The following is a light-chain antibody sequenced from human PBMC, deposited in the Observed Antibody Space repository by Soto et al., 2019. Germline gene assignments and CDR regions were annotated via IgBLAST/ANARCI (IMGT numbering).Light chain of an antibody. J-gene: IGKJ4*01. CDR3: RQYGRSLELA. V-gene: IGKV3-20*01. Sequence: EIVLTQSPGTLSLSPGERATLSCRASQSVSNNYLAWYQQKPGQAPRLLIYGASTRATGIPDRFSGSGSGTDFTLTISRLDPEDFAVYYCRQYGRSLELAVGGGTKVEIK. CDR1: QSVSNNY. CDR2: GAS.